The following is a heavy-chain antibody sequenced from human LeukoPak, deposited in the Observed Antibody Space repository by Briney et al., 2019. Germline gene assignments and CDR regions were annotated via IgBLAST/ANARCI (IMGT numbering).Heavy chain of an antibody. CDR3: ASLVVVPGGFDY. V-gene: IGHV4-59*01. J-gene: IGHJ4*02. Sequence: SETLSLTCTVSGGSISSYYWSWLRQPPGKGLEWIGYIYYSGSTNYNPSLKSRVTISVDTSKNQFSLKLSSVTAADTAVYYCASLVVVPGGFDYWGQGTLVTVSS. CDR1: GGSISSYY. CDR2: IYYSGST. D-gene: IGHD3-22*01.